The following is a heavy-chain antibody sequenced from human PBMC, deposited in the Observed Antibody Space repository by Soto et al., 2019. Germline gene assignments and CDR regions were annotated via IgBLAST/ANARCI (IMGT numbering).Heavy chain of an antibody. V-gene: IGHV1-18*01. D-gene: IGHD3-9*01. J-gene: IGHJ6*03. Sequence: GASVKVSCKASGYTFTSYGISWVRQAPGQGLEWMGWISAYNGNTNYAQKLQGRVTMTTDTSTSTAYMELRSLRSDDTAVYYCARDFGFYDILTGPYYHSYMAVGGKGTTVTVS. CDR2: ISAYNGNT. CDR3: ARDFGFYDILTGPYYHSYMAV. CDR1: GYTFTSYG.